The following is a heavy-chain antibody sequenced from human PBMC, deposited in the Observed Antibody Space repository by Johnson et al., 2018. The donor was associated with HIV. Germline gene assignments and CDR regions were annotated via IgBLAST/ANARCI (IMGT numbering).Heavy chain of an antibody. Sequence: QVQLVESGGGVVQPGRSLRLSCAASGFTFSSYGMHWVRQAPGKGLEWVAVIWYDGSNKYYADSVKGRFTISRDNSKNTLYLQMNSLKVEDTAVYYCARGAAFDIWGQGTMVIVSS. V-gene: IGHV3-33*01. CDR3: ARGAAFDI. CDR1: GFTFSSYG. CDR2: IWYDGSNK. J-gene: IGHJ3*02.